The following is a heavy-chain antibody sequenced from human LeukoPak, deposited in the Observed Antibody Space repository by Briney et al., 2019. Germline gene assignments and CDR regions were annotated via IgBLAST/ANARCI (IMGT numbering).Heavy chain of an antibody. Sequence: GRSLRLSCAASGFTFDDYAMHWVRQAPGKGLEWVSGISWNSGSIGYADPVKGRFTISRDNAKNSLYLQMNSLRAEDTALYYCAKDMSRSVPAAMSGFDPWGQGTLVTVSS. V-gene: IGHV3-9*01. D-gene: IGHD2-2*01. CDR3: AKDMSRSVPAAMSGFDP. CDR1: GFTFDDYA. J-gene: IGHJ5*02. CDR2: ISWNSGSI.